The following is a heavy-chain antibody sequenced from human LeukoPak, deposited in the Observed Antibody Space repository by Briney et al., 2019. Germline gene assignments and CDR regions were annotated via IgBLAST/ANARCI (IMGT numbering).Heavy chain of an antibody. CDR1: GFTFSSYS. J-gene: IGHJ3*02. CDR2: ISSSSSYI. D-gene: IGHD3-22*01. Sequence: GGSLRLSCAASGFTFSSYSMNWVRQAPGKGLEWVSYISSSSSYIYYADSVKGRFTISRDNAKNSLYLQMNSLRAENTAVYYVARDRDSGGYYYDVLNIGGQGPMVTVSS. V-gene: IGHV3-21*05. CDR3: ARDRDSGGYYYDVLNI.